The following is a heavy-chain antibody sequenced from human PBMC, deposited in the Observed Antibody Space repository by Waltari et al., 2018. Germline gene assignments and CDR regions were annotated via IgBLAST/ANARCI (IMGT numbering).Heavy chain of an antibody. CDR2: ITHSGSS. Sequence: QLQLPESGPGLVKPSETLSLPCTVSGSSVSSRLHYWGWIRQSPGKGLEWSGSITHSGSSYYNPSLRSRVTLLVDTSKNQFSLRVNSVTAADMALYYCARHMTTVTTSSFDYWGQGALVTVSS. D-gene: IGHD4-17*01. CDR1: GSSVSSRLHY. CDR3: ARHMTTVTTSSFDY. J-gene: IGHJ4*02. V-gene: IGHV4-39*07.